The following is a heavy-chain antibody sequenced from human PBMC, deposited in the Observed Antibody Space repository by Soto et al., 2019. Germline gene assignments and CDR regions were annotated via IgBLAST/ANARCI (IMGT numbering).Heavy chain of an antibody. Sequence: PSETLSVSSAVYGGSFSGYYWSWIRQPPGKGLEWIGEINHSGSTNYNPSLKSRVTISVDTSKNQFSLKLSSVTAADTAVYYCARLAPYSYGTWPRGIDYWGQGTLVTVSS. CDR2: INHSGST. J-gene: IGHJ4*02. CDR3: ARLAPYSYGTWPRGIDY. D-gene: IGHD5-18*01. V-gene: IGHV4-34*01. CDR1: GGSFSGYY.